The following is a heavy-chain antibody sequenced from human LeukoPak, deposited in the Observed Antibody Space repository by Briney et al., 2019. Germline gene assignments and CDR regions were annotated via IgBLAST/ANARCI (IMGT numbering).Heavy chain of an antibody. CDR2: ISSSSSYM. J-gene: IGHJ4*02. D-gene: IGHD1-20*01. V-gene: IGHV3-21*01. CDR1: GFTFSSYS. CDR3: ARVGGLGDYNWNYFDY. Sequence: PGGSLRLSRAASGFTFSSYSMNWVRQAPGKGLEWVSSISSSSSYMYYADSVKGRFTISRDNAKNSLYLQMNSLRAEDTAVYYCARVGGLGDYNWNYFDYWGQGTLVTVSS.